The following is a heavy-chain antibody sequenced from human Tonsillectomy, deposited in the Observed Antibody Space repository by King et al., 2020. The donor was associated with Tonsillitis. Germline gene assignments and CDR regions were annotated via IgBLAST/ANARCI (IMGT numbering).Heavy chain of an antibody. Sequence: SVKGRFTISRDNSKNTLFLQMSSLRAEDTAVYYCARESLASEYSCSWYEPFDYWGQGTLVTVSS. CDR3: ARESLASEYSCSWYEPFDY. J-gene: IGHJ4*02. D-gene: IGHD6-13*01. V-gene: IGHV3-30*15.